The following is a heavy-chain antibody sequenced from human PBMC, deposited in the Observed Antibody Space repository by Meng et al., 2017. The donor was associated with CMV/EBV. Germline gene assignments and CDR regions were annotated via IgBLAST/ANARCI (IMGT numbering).Heavy chain of an antibody. Sequence: SGPTLVKPTQTLTLTCTFSGFSLSTSGVGVGWIRQPPGKALEWLALIYWNDDKRYSPSLKSRLTITKDTSKNRVVLTMTNMDPVDTATYYCAHRISYSSSYEPGYYGMDVWGQGTTVTVSS. V-gene: IGHV2-5*01. CDR2: IYWNDDK. D-gene: IGHD6-13*01. CDR1: GFSLSTSGVG. J-gene: IGHJ6*02. CDR3: AHRISYSSSYEPGYYGMDV.